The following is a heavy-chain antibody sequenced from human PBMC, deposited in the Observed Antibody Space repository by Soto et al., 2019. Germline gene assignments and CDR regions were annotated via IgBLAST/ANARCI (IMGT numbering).Heavy chain of an antibody. D-gene: IGHD2-8*01. CDR3: VHSRNLARWRQWVS. Sequence: QITLKESGPTLVKPTQTLTLTCSFSGFSLDTTEVGVGWIRQPPGKALEWLALVYWNDDKRYRPSLESRLPITKDTTQDQVVLTMTNMDPVDKGTYYCVHSRNLARWRQWVSWGQGTLVTVSS. V-gene: IGHV2-5*01. J-gene: IGHJ4*02. CDR1: GFSLDTTEVG. CDR2: VYWNDDK.